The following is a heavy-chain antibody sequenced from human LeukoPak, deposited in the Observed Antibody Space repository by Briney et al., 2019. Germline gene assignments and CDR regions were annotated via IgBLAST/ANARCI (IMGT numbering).Heavy chain of an antibody. J-gene: IGHJ6*03. CDR1: GYTFTSYD. Sequence: ASVKVSCKASGYTFTSYDINWVRQATGQGLEWMGWMNPNSGNTGYAQKFQGRVTMTRNTSISTAYMELSSLRSEDTAVYYCAKRGLDSSGWYNYYYYYMDVWGKGTTVTISS. CDR3: AKRGLDSSGWYNYYYYYMDV. D-gene: IGHD6-19*01. V-gene: IGHV1-8*01. CDR2: MNPNSGNT.